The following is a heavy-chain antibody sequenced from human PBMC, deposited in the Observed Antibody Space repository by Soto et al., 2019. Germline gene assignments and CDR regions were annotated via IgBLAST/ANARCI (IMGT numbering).Heavy chain of an antibody. CDR1: GGSISSGGYS. J-gene: IGHJ5*02. Sequence: PSETLSLTCAVSGGSISSGGYSWSWIRQPPGKGLEWIGYVYHSASTYYNPSLKSRVTISADRSKNQFSLKLSSVTAADTAVYYCARASCSSTSCFNWFDPWGQGTLVTVSS. D-gene: IGHD2-2*01. CDR3: ARASCSSTSCFNWFDP. V-gene: IGHV4-30-2*01. CDR2: VYHSAST.